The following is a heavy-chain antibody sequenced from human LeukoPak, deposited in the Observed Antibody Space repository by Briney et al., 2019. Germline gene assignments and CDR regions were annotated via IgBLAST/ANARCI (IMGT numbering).Heavy chain of an antibody. CDR2: ISYDGNDK. Sequence: GGSLRLSCAASGFTFSTYGMHWVRQTPGKGLEWVAIISYDGNDKDYADSVRGRFTISRDNSKNTLYLQMNSLRGEDTAVYYCAKSTAPAGYYLDYWGQGILVTVSS. D-gene: IGHD2-2*01. J-gene: IGHJ4*02. V-gene: IGHV3-30*18. CDR3: AKSTAPAGYYLDY. CDR1: GFTFSTYG.